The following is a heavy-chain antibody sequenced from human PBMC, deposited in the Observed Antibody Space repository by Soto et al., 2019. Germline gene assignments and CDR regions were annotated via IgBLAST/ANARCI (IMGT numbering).Heavy chain of an antibody. CDR2: IDPSDSYT. CDR3: ATRGSSSWYLDY. D-gene: IGHD6-13*01. CDR1: GYSFTSYW. V-gene: IGHV5-10-1*01. J-gene: IGHJ4*02. Sequence: GESLKISCKGSGYSFTSYWISWVRQMPGKGLEWMGRIDPSDSYTNYSPSFQGHVTISADKSISTAYLQWSSLKASDTAMYYCATRGSSSWYLDYWGQGTLVTVSS.